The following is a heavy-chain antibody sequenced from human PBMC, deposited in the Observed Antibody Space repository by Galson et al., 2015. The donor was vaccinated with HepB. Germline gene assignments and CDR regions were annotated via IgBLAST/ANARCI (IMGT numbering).Heavy chain of an antibody. Sequence: SLRLSCAASGFTFDDYAMHWVRQVPGKGLEWVSLISWDGIRSDYVDSVKGRFIISRDNSKNSLFLQMNSLRKEDTALYYCAKDGSNYYDSNGLRFLDYWGQGILVTVSS. CDR3: AKDGSNYYDSNGLRFLDY. V-gene: IGHV3-43D*03. CDR1: GFTFDDYA. CDR2: ISWDGIRS. D-gene: IGHD3-22*01. J-gene: IGHJ4*02.